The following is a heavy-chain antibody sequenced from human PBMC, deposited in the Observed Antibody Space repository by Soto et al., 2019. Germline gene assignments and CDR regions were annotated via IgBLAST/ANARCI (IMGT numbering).Heavy chain of an antibody. CDR2: IYPDDSDT. V-gene: IGHV5-51*01. J-gene: IGHJ4*02. Sequence: GESLKISCKGSGYNFRTYWIGWMRQMPGKGLEWMGIIYPDDSDTRYSPSFQGQVTISADKSISTASLQWRSLKASDTAMYYCATSLNYDFWSGYPATDFDFWGPGTLVTVSS. CDR3: ATSLNYDFWSGYPATDFDF. CDR1: GYNFRTYW. D-gene: IGHD3-3*01.